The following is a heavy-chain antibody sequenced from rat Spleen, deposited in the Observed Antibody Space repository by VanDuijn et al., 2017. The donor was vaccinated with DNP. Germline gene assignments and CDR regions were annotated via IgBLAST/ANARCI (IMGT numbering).Heavy chain of an antibody. CDR1: GFTFSAYY. J-gene: IGHJ2*01. Sequence: EVQLVESGGGLVQPGRSLKLSCAASGFTFSAYYMAWVRQAPAKGLEWVAYIGSAAYAPYYGDSVRGRFTISRDNAKSTLYLQMHSLRSEDMATYYCVRWNSGHFDYWGQGVMVTVSS. CDR2: IGSAAYAP. V-gene: IGHV5-22*01. D-gene: IGHD4-3*01. CDR3: VRWNSGHFDY.